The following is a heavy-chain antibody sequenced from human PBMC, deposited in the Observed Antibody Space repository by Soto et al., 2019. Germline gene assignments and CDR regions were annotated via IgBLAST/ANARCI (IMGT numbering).Heavy chain of an antibody. D-gene: IGHD1-26*01. CDR3: AKELGAFDY. CDR2: ISYDGSNK. V-gene: IGHV3-30*18. J-gene: IGHJ4*02. Sequence: QVQLVESGGGVVQPGRSLRLSCAASGFTFSSYGMHWVRQAPGKGLEWVAVISYDGSNKYYADSVKGRFTISRDNSKNTLYLQMNSLRAEDTSVYYCAKELGAFDYWGQGTLVTVFS. CDR1: GFTFSSYG.